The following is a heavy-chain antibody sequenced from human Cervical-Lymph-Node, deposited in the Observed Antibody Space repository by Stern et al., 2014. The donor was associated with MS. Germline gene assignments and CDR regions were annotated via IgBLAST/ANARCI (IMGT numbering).Heavy chain of an antibody. V-gene: IGHV1-46*01. CDR2: INPSDGST. CDR3: ARKLPPDTPMTDYYYGLDV. D-gene: IGHD5-18*01. CDR1: GDTFTNYY. Sequence: VHLVESGAEVKKPGASVKVSCKASGDTFTNYYIHWVRQAPGQGLEWMGIINPSDGSTGHAPKFQGRLSMPSDTSTSTVYTALSSLISEDTAVYYGARKLPPDTPMTDYYYGLDVWGQGTTVTVSS. J-gene: IGHJ6*02.